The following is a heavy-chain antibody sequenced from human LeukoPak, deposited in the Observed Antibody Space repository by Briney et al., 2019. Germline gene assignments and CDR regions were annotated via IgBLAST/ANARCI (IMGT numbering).Heavy chain of an antibody. D-gene: IGHD3-22*01. CDR2: IYTSGST. V-gene: IGHV4-4*07. CDR3: ARDTYYYDSSGYYWVYGMDV. J-gene: IGHJ6*02. Sequence: PSETLSLTCTVSGGSISSYYWSWIRQPAGKGLEWIWRIYTSGSTNYNPSLKSRVTMSVDTSKNQFTLKLSPVTAADTAVYYCARDTYYYDSSGYYWVYGMDVWGQGTTVTVSS. CDR1: GGSISSYY.